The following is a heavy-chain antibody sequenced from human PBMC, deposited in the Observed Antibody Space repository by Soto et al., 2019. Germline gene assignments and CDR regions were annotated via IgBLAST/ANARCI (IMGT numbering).Heavy chain of an antibody. CDR2: ISSSSNTI. CDR1: RFTFSSYS. V-gene: IGHV3-48*01. J-gene: IGHJ4*02. CDR3: ARDRIVDTAMGYFDY. D-gene: IGHD5-18*01. Sequence: GGSLSLSCAASRFTFSSYSMNWVRQAPGKGPEWVSYISSSSNTIYYADSVKGRFTIPRDNAKNSLYLQMNSLRAEDTAVYYCARDRIVDTAMGYFDYWGPGTLVTVSS.